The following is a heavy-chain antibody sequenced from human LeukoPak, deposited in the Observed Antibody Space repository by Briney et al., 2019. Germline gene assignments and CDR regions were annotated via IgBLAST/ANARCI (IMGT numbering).Heavy chain of an antibody. D-gene: IGHD6-13*01. CDR2: ISSGSDTI. J-gene: IGHJ4*02. CDR3: AREYDSRAIFDS. CDR1: GSTFTRHT. V-gene: IGHV3-48*01. Sequence: PGGSLRVSCAGSGSTFTRHTMIWVRQAPGKGLEWISYISSGSDTIYYADSVKGRFTVSRDNAKTSLYLQMNSLRVEDTAVYFCAREYDSRAIFDSWGQGALVTVSS.